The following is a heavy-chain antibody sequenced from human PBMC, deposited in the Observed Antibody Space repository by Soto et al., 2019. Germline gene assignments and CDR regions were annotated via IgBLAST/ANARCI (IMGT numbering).Heavy chain of an antibody. J-gene: IGHJ4*02. CDR3: VRGYSSSWYSLGD. V-gene: IGHV1-8*01. D-gene: IGHD6-13*01. CDR1: GYTFISYY. CDR2: MNPNSGNT. Sequence: QVQLVQSGSEVKKPGDSVKVSCRTSGYTFISYYINWVRQATGQGPEWMGWMNPNSGNTGYAQKFQGRVTMPRDTSISTAYLDLSRLRSEDTAVYYCVRGYSSSWYSLGDWGQGTLVTVSS.